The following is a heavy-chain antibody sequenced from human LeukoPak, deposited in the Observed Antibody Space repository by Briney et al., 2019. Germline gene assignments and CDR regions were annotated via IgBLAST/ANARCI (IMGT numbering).Heavy chain of an antibody. D-gene: IGHD2-8*01. CDR2: ISSSGSTI. CDR1: GFTFSSYE. CDR3: ARSDVLMVYAPYMDV. Sequence: GGSLRLSCAASGFTFSSYEMNWVRQAPGKGLEWVSYISSSGSTIYYADSVKGRFTISRDNAKNSLYLQMNSLRAEDTAVYYRARSDVLMVYAPYMDVWGKGTTVTVSS. V-gene: IGHV3-48*03. J-gene: IGHJ6*03.